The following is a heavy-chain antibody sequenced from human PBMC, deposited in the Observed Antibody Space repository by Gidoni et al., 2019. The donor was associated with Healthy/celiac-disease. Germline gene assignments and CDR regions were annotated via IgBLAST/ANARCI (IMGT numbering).Heavy chain of an antibody. CDR3: ARFGSGPSY. CDR1: GGSISSYY. V-gene: IGHV4-59*01. J-gene: IGHJ4*02. D-gene: IGHD6-19*01. CDR2: IYYSGST. Sequence: QVQLQESGPGLVKPSETLSLTCTVSGGSISSYYWSWIRQPPGKGLEWIGYIYYSGSTNYNPSLKSRVTISVDTSKNQFSLKLSSVTAADTAVYYCARFGSGPSYWGQGTLVTVSS.